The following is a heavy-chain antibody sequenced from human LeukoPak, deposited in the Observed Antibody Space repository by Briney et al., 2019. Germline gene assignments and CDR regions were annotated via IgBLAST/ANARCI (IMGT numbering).Heavy chain of an antibody. V-gene: IGHV3-43*02. CDR1: GFTFDDYA. CDR2: ISEDGGST. J-gene: IGHJ4*02. CDR3: AKDIYGGATGRGDY. Sequence: GGSLRLSCAASGFTFDDYAMRWVRQAPGKGLEWVSLISEDGGSTYYADSVKGRFTISRDNSKNSLYLQMNSLRTEDTALYYCAKDIYGGATGRGDYWGQGTLVTVSS. D-gene: IGHD2-21*01.